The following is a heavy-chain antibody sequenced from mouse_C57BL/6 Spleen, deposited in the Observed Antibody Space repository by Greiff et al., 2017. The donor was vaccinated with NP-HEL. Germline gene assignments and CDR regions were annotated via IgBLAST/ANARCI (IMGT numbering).Heavy chain of an antibody. CDR3: ARYYGNYGAMDY. Sequence: VQLQQSGAELARPGASVKLSCKASGYTFTSYGISWVKQRTGQGLEWIGEIYPRSGNTYYNEKFKGKATLTADKSSSTAYMELRSLTSEDSAVYFCARYYGNYGAMDYWGQGTSVTVSS. CDR1: GYTFTSYG. J-gene: IGHJ4*01. CDR2: IYPRSGNT. D-gene: IGHD2-1*01. V-gene: IGHV1-81*01.